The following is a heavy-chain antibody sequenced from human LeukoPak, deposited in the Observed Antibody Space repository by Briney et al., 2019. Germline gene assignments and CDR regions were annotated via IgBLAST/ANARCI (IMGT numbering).Heavy chain of an antibody. CDR1: GFTLSDYD. CDR3: ARGNTAWYYFDY. J-gene: IGHJ4*02. CDR2: ISSSSGVSK. Sequence: GGSLRLSCAASGFTLSDYDVNWVRQAPGKGLEWISYISSSSGVSKYYADSVKGRFTISRDNGKNSLYLQMDSLRAGDTAVYYCARGNTAWYYFDYWGQGTLVTVSS. V-gene: IGHV3-48*03. D-gene: IGHD2-21*02.